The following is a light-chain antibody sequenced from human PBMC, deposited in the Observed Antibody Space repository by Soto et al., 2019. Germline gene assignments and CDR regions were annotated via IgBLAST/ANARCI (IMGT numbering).Light chain of an antibody. J-gene: IGKJ1*01. Sequence: EVVLTQSPDTLSLSPGETATLSCRASQGIGFSYLAWYQQKFGQAPRLLIYAASRRATGIPDRFSGSGSGTEFTLTINSLQSEDFAVYYCQQYNNWPAAWTFGQGTKVDIK. CDR1: QGIGFSY. V-gene: IGKV3D-15*01. CDR3: QQYNNWPAAWT. CDR2: AAS.